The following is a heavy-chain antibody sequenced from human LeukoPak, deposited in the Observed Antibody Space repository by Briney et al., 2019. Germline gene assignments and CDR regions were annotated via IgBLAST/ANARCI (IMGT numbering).Heavy chain of an antibody. D-gene: IGHD3-9*01. J-gene: IGHJ6*02. V-gene: IGHV3-30*18. CDR1: GFTFSSYG. Sequence: GRSLRLSCAASGFTFSSYGMHWVRQAPGKGLEWVAVISYDGSNKYYADSVKGRFTISRDNSKNTLYLQMNSLRAEDTAVYYCAKDILTGVYYCGMDVWGQGTTVTVSS. CDR3: AKDILTGVYYCGMDV. CDR2: ISYDGSNK.